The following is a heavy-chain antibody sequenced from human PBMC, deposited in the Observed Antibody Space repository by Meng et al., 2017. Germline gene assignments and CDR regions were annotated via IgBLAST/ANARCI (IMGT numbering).Heavy chain of an antibody. CDR1: GFSLSTSGMG. CDR2: IYWDDDK. Sequence: SGPTLAKPTQTLTLTCTFSGFSLSTSGMGVGWIRQPPGKALEWLALIYWDDDKRYSPSLKSRLTITKDTSKNQVVVTMTNMDPVDTATYYCAHSYSSSWYLDAFDIWGQGTMVTVSS. J-gene: IGHJ3*02. D-gene: IGHD6-13*01. V-gene: IGHV2-5*02. CDR3: AHSYSSSWYLDAFDI.